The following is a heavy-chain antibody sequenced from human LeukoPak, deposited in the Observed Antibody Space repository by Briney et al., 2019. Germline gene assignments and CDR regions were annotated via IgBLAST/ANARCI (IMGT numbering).Heavy chain of an antibody. V-gene: IGHV3-7*03. CDR1: GFTFSSYW. D-gene: IGHD5-18*01. CDR2: IKQDGSEK. Sequence: PGGSLRLSCAASGFTFSSYWMSWVRQAPGKGLEWVANIKQDGSEKYYVDPVKGRFTISRDNAKNSLYLQMNSLRAEDTAVYYCAKGETSWGGRDTAMVPFDYWGQGTLVTVSS. CDR3: AKGETSWGGRDTAMVPFDY. J-gene: IGHJ4*02.